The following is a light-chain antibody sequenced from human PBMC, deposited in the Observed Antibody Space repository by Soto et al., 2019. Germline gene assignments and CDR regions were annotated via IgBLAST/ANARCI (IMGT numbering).Light chain of an antibody. CDR1: QSISNF. CDR3: QQRYSTPRA. Sequence: DIQMTQSPSSLSASVGDRVSITCRASQSISNFLNWYQHKPGKAPRLLIYASSILESGVPSRFSGSGSGTDFTLTNSSLQPEDFATYYCQQRYSTPRAFGQGTKVELK. CDR2: ASS. V-gene: IGKV1-39*01. J-gene: IGKJ1*01.